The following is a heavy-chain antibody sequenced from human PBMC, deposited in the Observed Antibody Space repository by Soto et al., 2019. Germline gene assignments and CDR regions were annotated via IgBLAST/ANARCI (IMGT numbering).Heavy chain of an antibody. CDR1: GFTFSSYA. CDR3: AKCVRDVVGVRNGFDY. D-gene: IGHD2-15*01. J-gene: IGHJ4*02. Sequence: GGSLRLSCAASGFTFSSYAMSWVRQAPGKGLEWVSAISGSGGSTYYADSVKGRFTISRDNSKNTLYLQMNSLRAEDTAVYYCAKCVRDVVGVRNGFDYWGQGTLVTVSS. V-gene: IGHV3-23*01. CDR2: ISGSGGST.